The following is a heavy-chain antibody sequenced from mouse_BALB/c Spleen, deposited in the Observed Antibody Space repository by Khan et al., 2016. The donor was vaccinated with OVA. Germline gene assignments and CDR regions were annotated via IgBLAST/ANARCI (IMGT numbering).Heavy chain of an antibody. CDR2: IYPGGGTT. CDR3: SRLYFDY. CDR1: GYIFTDYY. V-gene: IGHV1-84*02. Sequence: QVQLQQPGPELVKPGASVKISCKASGYIFTDYYVNWVKQKPGQGLEWIGWIYPGGGTTQYNEKFKGKATLTVDTSSSTAYMHLSSLTSEDSAVYLYSRLYFDYWGQGSTLTVSS. J-gene: IGHJ2*01.